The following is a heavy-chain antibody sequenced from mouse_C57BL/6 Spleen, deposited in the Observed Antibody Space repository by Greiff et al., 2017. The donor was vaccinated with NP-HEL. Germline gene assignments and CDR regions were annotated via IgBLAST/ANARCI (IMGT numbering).Heavy chain of an antibody. J-gene: IGHJ4*01. V-gene: IGHV1-82*01. D-gene: IGHD1-3*01. CDR3: ARSGSSFYAMDY. CDR2: IYPGDGDT. Sequence: QVQLKESGPELVKPGASVKISCKASGYAFSSSWMNWVKQRPGKGLEWIGRIYPGDGDTNYNGKFKGKATLTADKSSSTAYMQLSSLTSEDSAVYFCARSGSSFYAMDYWGQGTSVTVSS. CDR1: GYAFSSSW.